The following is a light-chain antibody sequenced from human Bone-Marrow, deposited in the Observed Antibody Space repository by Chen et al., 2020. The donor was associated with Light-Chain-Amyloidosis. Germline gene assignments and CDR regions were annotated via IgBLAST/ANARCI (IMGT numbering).Light chain of an antibody. CDR2: QDT. J-gene: IGLJ2*01. CDR3: QAWDTSVV. V-gene: IGLV3-1*01. Sequence: SYELTQPPSVSVSPGQTARITCSGDKLGDKYTSWYQQKPGQSPVLVIYQDTKRPSGIPERFSGSKYGNTATLTISGTQAMDEADYYCQAWDTSVVFGGGTKLTVL. CDR1: KLGDKY.